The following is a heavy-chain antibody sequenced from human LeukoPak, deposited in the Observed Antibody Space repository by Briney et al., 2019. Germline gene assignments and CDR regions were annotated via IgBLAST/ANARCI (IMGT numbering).Heavy chain of an antibody. Sequence: ASVKVSFKASGYTFTGYYMHWVRQAPGQGLEWMVGINPNICCTNYVQNVQARVTMTRDTSISTAYMELSRLRSADTAVYYCARDLVLNWGSNWYFDLWGRGTLVTVSS. CDR2: INPNICCT. CDR3: ARDLVLNWGSNWYFDL. V-gene: IGHV1-2*02. J-gene: IGHJ2*01. CDR1: GYTFTGYY. D-gene: IGHD4/OR15-4a*01.